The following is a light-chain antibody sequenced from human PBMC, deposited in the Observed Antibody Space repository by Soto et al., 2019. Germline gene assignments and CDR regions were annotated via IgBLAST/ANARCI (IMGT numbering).Light chain of an antibody. CDR1: QSVSSSY. J-gene: IGKJ5*01. V-gene: IGKV3D-20*02. CDR3: QQRNNWPIT. CDR2: DAS. Sequence: EIVLTQSPGTLSLSQGERATLSCRASQSVSSSYLAWYQQKPGQAPRLLIYDASNRATGIPARFSGSGSGTDFTLTISSLEPEDFALYYCQQRNNWPITFGQGTRLEIK.